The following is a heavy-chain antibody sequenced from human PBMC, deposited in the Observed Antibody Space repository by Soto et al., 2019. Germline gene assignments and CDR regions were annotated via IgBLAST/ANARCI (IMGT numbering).Heavy chain of an antibody. CDR2: IYPGDSDT. V-gene: IGHV5-51*01. CDR3: ARSVLRFLESPYYMDV. Sequence: PLESLKISWKGSGYSFTSYWSGWVRQMPGKGLEWMGIIYPGDSDTRYSPSFQGQVTISADKSISTAYLQWSSLKASDTAMYYCARSVLRFLESPYYMDVWGKGTTVTVSS. D-gene: IGHD3-3*01. CDR1: GYSFTSYW. J-gene: IGHJ6*03.